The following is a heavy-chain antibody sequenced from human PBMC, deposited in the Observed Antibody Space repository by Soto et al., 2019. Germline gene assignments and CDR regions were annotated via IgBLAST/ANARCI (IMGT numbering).Heavy chain of an antibody. CDR3: ASLHDYYDSSGYDAFDI. V-gene: IGHV3-33*01. J-gene: IGHJ3*02. CDR1: GFTFSSYG. CDR2: IWYDGSNK. D-gene: IGHD3-22*01. Sequence: LRLSCAASGFTFSSYGMHWVRQAPGKGLEWVAVIWYDGSNKYYADSVKGRFTISRDNSKNTLYLQMNSLRAEDTAVYYCASLHDYYDSSGYDAFDIWGQGTMVTVSS.